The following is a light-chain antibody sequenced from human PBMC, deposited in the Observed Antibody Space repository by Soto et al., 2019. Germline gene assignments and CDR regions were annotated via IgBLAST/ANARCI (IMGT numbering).Light chain of an antibody. CDR2: GAS. CDR1: QSVSSSY. Sequence: EIVVTQSPGTLSLSPGERATLSCRASQSVSSSYLAWYQQKPGQAPRLLIYGASSRATGIPDRFSGSGSGTDFTLTISRLEPEDFAVYYCQQYGRSPLWTFGHGTKVDIQ. J-gene: IGKJ1*01. V-gene: IGKV3-20*01. CDR3: QQYGRSPLWT.